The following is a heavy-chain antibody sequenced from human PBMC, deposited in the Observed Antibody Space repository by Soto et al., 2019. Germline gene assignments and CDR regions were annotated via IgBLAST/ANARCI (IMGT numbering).Heavy chain of an antibody. CDR2: IRSNDYGGTT. CDR3: TGVGTTEAFDY. CDR1: GFAFGDYA. J-gene: IGHJ4*02. V-gene: IGHV3-49*04. D-gene: IGHD7-27*01. Sequence: QLGGYLRLSCTASGFAFGDYAMSWVRQAPGEGLEWVGFIRSNDYGGTTEYAASVKARYTISRDDSKRIAYLQMSSLKTGEKDGYYSTGVGTTEAFDYWGQGTMVTVSS.